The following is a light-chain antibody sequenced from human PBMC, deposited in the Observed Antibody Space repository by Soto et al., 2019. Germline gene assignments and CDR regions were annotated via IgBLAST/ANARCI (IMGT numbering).Light chain of an antibody. Sequence: IVVTQSPATMSVSPGERATLSCRASQSISTNLVWYQQKPGQAPRVLIYGASTRATGIPARFSGSGSGTNFTLTVSSLQPEDFATYYCQQSYSTPITFGQGTRLEI. V-gene: IGKV3-15*01. CDR1: QSISTN. CDR2: GAS. J-gene: IGKJ5*01. CDR3: QQSYSTPIT.